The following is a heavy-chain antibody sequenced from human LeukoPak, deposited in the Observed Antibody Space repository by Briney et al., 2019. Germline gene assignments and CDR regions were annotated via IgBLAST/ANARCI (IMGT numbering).Heavy chain of an antibody. CDR3: SRWKVFTNYYYYYRDV. Sequence: PAGSLRLSCAASGFTFSSCWLHWGRHRQGQGLVLVWRSNSDCSRTTYADSVKGRFTIFRDNAKNKLYPQMNSLMTAATAADYCSRWKVFTNYYYYYRDVWGKGTTVTISS. J-gene: IGHJ6*03. V-gene: IGHV3-74*01. CDR1: GFTFSSCW. CDR2: SNSDCSRT. D-gene: IGHD1-1*01.